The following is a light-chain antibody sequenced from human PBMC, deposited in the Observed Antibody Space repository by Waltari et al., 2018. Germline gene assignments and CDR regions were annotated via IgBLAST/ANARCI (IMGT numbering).Light chain of an antibody. J-gene: IGLJ2*01. CDR3: VVYIGSGIWV. CDR1: SGSVSAGYS. V-gene: IGLV8-61*01. CDR2: RPS. Sequence: QTVVTQEPSLSVSPGGSVKLTCGLNSGSVSAGYSPLCYRQPPGQAPRTVIYRPSTRSSGVPDRFSGSILGNKAALTIAGAQTDDESHYYCVVYIGSGIWVFGGGTKLTVL.